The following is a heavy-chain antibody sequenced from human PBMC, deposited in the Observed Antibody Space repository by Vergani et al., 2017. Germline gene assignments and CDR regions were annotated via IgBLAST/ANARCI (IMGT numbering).Heavy chain of an antibody. D-gene: IGHD6-19*01. CDR1: GFTFSSYW. J-gene: IGHJ4*02. V-gene: IGHV3-74*01. Sequence: EVQLVESGGGLAQPGGSLRLSCAASGFTFSSYWMHWVCQAPGKGLVWVSRINSDGSTTSYADSVKGRFTISRDNAKNTLYLQMNSLRVEDTAIYYCTRLAGTLNWGQGTLVTVSS. CDR3: TRLAGTLN. CDR2: INSDGSTT.